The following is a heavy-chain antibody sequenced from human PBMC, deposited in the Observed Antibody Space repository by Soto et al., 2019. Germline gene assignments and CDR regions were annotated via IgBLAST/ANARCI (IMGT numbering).Heavy chain of an antibody. CDR3: VRTSLVVATATREHY. D-gene: IGHD2-15*01. CDR2: INSDGSST. CDR1: GFTLSSYW. Sequence: EVQLVESGGGLVQPGGSLRLSCAPSGFTLSSYWMHWVSQAPGKGLVWVSRINSDGSSTSYADSVKGRFTISRDNAKNTLYLQMNSLRAEDTAVYYCVRTSLVVATATREHYWSQATLVTVSS. V-gene: IGHV3-74*01. J-gene: IGHJ4*02.